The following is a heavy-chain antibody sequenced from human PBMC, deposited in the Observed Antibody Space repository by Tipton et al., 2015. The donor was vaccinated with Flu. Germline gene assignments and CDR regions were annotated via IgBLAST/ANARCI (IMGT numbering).Heavy chain of an antibody. CDR3: ARGTGRIRYFDV. Sequence: QMQLVQSGAEVKKPGASMKVSCKASGYNFIGFDINWVRQAAGQGLEWMGWMNPKSGNTGYAQKFQGRVSMTRNTSTSSAYLEMRGLRSEDTAVYYCARGTGRIRYFDVWGRGTPVSVSS. CDR2: MNPKSGNT. V-gene: IGHV1-8*01. CDR1: GYNFIGFD. J-gene: IGHJ2*01. D-gene: IGHD3-9*01.